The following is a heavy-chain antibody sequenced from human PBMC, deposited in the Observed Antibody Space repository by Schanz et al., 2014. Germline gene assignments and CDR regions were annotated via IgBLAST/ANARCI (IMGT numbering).Heavy chain of an antibody. CDR3: AKGMGYCSGGTCYDYYYYGLDV. CDR1: GFTFRDYY. V-gene: IGHV3-11*03. CDR2: ISGTTTYT. J-gene: IGHJ6*02. Sequence: VQLLESGGGLVQPGGSLRLSCAASGFTFRDYYMSWIRQAPGKGLEWVSYISGTTTYTNYADSVKGRFTISRDNSENTLYLQMNSLSADDTAVFYCAKGMGYCSGGTCYDYYYYGLDVWGQGTTVTVSS. D-gene: IGHD2-15*01.